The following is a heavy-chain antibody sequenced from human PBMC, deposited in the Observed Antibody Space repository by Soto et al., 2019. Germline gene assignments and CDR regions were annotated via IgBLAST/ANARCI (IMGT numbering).Heavy chain of an antibody. V-gene: IGHV4-31*03. CDR3: ARGWYSSSWYGVLCDY. D-gene: IGHD6-13*01. J-gene: IGHJ4*02. CDR2: IYYSGST. Sequence: SETLSLTCTVSGGSISSGGYYWSWIRQHPGKGLEWIGYIYYSGSTYYNPSLKSRVTISVDTSKNQFSLKLSSVTAADTAVYYCARGWYSSSWYGVLCDYWGQGTLVTVSS. CDR1: GGSISSGGYY.